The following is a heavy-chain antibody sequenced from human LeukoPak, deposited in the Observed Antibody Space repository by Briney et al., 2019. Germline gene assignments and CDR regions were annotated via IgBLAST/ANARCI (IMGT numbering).Heavy chain of an antibody. Sequence: GGSLRLSCAASGFTFSDYYMSWIRQAPGKGLEWVSYISSSGSTIYYADSVKGRFTISRDNAKNSLYLQMNSLRAEDTAVYYCATSEGDYYDSSGYYYPRYYFDYWGQGTLVTVSS. V-gene: IGHV3-11*04. CDR3: ATSEGDYYDSSGYYYPRYYFDY. CDR1: GFTFSDYY. CDR2: ISSSGSTI. D-gene: IGHD3-22*01. J-gene: IGHJ4*02.